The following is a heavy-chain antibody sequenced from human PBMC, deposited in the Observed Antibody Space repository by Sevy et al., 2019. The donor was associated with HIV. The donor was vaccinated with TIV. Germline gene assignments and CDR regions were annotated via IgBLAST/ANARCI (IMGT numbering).Heavy chain of an antibody. V-gene: IGHV3-33*01. CDR3: ARGAYYYDNAAYYALDS. CDR1: GFTFSNYA. CDR2: VCSDGAYQ. Sequence: GGSLRLSCAATGFTFSNYAMHWVRRAPDKGMEWVAIVCSDGAYQYHGDSVKGRFTISRDNSKNTLYLQMNNVRVEDTAVYYCARGAYYYDNAAYYALDSWGQGTLVTVSS. D-gene: IGHD3-22*01. J-gene: IGHJ4*02.